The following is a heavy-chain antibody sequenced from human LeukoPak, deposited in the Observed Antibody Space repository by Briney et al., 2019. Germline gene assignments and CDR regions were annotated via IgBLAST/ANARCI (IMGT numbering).Heavy chain of an antibody. CDR1: GFTVSSNY. V-gene: IGHV3-66*01. J-gene: IGHJ4*02. Sequence: GGSLRLSCAASGFTVSSNYMSWVRQAPGKGVEWVSVLYRGGGTAYADSVKGRFTISRDNSKNTVYLQMNSLRAEDTTVYYCTRDVIYASEIYSYGDSWGQGTLVTVSS. CDR3: TRDVIYASEIYSYGDS. D-gene: IGHD3-16*01. CDR2: LYRGGGT.